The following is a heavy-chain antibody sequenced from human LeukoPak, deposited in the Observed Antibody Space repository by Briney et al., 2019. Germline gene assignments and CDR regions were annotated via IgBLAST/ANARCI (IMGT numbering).Heavy chain of an antibody. Sequence: GGSLRLSCAASGFTFSSYSMNWVRQAPGKGLEWVSSISSSSSYIYYADSVKGRFTISRDNAKNSLYLQMNSLRAEDTAVYCCARVSYSSSWYAKSYYYYMDVWGKGTTVTVSS. CDR1: GFTFSSYS. CDR2: ISSSSSYI. V-gene: IGHV3-21*01. J-gene: IGHJ6*03. D-gene: IGHD6-13*01. CDR3: ARVSYSSSWYAKSYYYYMDV.